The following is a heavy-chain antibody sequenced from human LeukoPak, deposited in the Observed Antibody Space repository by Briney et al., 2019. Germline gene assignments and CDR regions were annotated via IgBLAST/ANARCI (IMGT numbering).Heavy chain of an antibody. Sequence: GGSVRLSCAGSGFTFSSYSMHWVGQAPGKGVEWVSSISSSSSYIYYADSVKGRFTISRDNAKNTLYLQMNSLRAEDTAVYYCARAAINYYDSSGYYPYYFDYWGQGTLVTVSS. CDR1: GFTFSSYS. CDR2: ISSSSSYI. CDR3: ARAAINYYDSSGYYPYYFDY. J-gene: IGHJ4*02. D-gene: IGHD3-22*01. V-gene: IGHV3-21*01.